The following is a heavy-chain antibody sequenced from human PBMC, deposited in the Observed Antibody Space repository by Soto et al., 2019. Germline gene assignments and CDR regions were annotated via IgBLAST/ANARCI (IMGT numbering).Heavy chain of an antibody. CDR3: AKFAAAAYCSSTSCSDY. V-gene: IGHV3-23*01. CDR2: ISDSGSNT. CDR1: GFTFSNYA. J-gene: IGHJ4*02. Sequence: LRLSCAAYGFTFSNYAMTWVRQAPGKGLEWVSTISDSGSNTYYADSVMGRFTISRDNSKNTLNLQMNSLRAEDTAVYYCAKFAAAAYCSSTSCSDYWGQGTLVTVSS. D-gene: IGHD2-2*01.